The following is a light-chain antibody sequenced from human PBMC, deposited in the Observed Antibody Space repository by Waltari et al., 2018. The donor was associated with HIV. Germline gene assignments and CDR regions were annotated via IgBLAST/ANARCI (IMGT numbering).Light chain of an antibody. J-gene: IGLJ1*01. CDR2: RNN. V-gene: IGLV1-47*01. Sequence: QSVLTQPPSASGTPGQRVTIRCSGSSFNIGSNFVYWYQQLPGAAPNLLIYRNNLRPSGVPDRFPGSKSGTSASLASSGLQSEDEADYYCAAWDDSLSGFYVVGTGTKVTVL. CDR1: SFNIGSNF. CDR3: AAWDDSLSGFYV.